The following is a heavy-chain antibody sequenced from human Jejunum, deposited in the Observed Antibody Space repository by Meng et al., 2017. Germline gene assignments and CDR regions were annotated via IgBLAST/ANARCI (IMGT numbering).Heavy chain of an antibody. CDR2: IYYSGST. CDR3: ARVSKPYGSGLDP. D-gene: IGHD3-10*01. J-gene: IGHJ5*02. Sequence: QSPLEAPGQGLVKASEPRSPTCTVSGGSISGSNYYWGWIRQPPGKGLEWIGTIYYSGSTYYNPSLKSRVTISVDTSKNQFSLNLSSVTAADTAIYYCARVSKPYGSGLDPWGQGTLVTVSS. CDR1: GGSISGSNYY. V-gene: IGHV4-39*07.